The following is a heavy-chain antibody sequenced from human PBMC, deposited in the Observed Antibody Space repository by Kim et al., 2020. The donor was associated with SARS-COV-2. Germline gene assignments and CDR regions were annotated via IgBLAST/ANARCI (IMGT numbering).Heavy chain of an antibody. Sequence: SLKSRVTISVDTSKNQFSLKLSSVTAADTAVYYCAREYYYDSSGYFYFDYWGQGTLVTVSS. CDR3: AREYYYDSSGYFYFDY. V-gene: IGHV4-31*02. D-gene: IGHD3-22*01. J-gene: IGHJ4*02.